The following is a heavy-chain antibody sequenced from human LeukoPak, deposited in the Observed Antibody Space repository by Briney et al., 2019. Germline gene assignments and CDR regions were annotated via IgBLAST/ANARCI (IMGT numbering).Heavy chain of an antibody. CDR2: IYHSGST. Sequence: SETLSLTCTVSGGSINSNNWSWIRQPPGKGLEWIGNIYHSGSTNYNTSLKSRVTISVDTSKNQFSLKLSSVTAADTAVYYCARLKTYQDSRGYYQYYFDYWGQGTLVTVSS. CDR3: ARLKTYQDSRGYYQYYFDY. J-gene: IGHJ4*02. V-gene: IGHV4-59*01. D-gene: IGHD3-22*01. CDR1: GGSINSNN.